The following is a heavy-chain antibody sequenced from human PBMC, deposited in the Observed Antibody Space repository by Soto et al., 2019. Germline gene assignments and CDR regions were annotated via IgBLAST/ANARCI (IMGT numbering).Heavy chain of an antibody. CDR3: ARLPQYCGGDCYSGAFDI. D-gene: IGHD2-21*02. V-gene: IGHV1-69*13. J-gene: IGHJ3*02. CDR1: GGTFSSYA. Sequence: VKVSCKASGGTFSSYAISWVRQAPGQGLEWMGGIIPIFGTANYAQKFQGRVTITADESTSTAYMELSSLRSEDTAVYYCARLPQYCGGDCYSGAFDIWGQGXMVTV. CDR2: IIPIFGTA.